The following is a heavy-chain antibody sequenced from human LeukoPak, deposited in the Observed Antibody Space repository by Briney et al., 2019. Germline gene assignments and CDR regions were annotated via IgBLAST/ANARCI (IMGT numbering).Heavy chain of an antibody. V-gene: IGHV3-23*01. CDR2: ISGSGGRT. CDR3: AKLRSPRPCVWGSYRQDYYFDY. CDR1: GFTFSSYA. D-gene: IGHD3-16*02. J-gene: IGHJ4*02. Sequence: PGGSLRLSCAASGFTFSSYAMSWVRQAPGKGLAWVSAISGSGGRTYYADSVKGRFTISRDNSKNTLYLQMNSLRAEDTAVYYCAKLRSPRPCVWGSYRQDYYFDYWGQGTLVTVSS.